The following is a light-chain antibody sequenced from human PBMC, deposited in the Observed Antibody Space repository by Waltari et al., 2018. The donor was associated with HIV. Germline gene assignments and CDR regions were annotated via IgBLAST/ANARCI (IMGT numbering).Light chain of an antibody. CDR2: RNN. CDR3: AAWDDSLL. V-gene: IGLV1-47*01. Sequence: QSVLTQPPSASGTPGQRVTISCSGSSSNIGSYYVYWYQHLPGTAPKLLIYRNNQRPSGVPDRFSGSKSGTSASLAISGLRSEDEADYYCAAWDDSLLFGGGTKLTVL. CDR1: SSNIGSYY. J-gene: IGLJ2*01.